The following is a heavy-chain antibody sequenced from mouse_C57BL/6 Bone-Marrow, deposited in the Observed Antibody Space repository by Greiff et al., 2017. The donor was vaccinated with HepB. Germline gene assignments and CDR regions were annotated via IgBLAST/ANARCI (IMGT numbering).Heavy chain of an antibody. CDR1: GYTFSSYW. CDR3: AGRNYDGDCDY. Sequence: VQLQQPGAELVKPGASVRMSCTASGYTFSSYWITWVKQRLVQGLEWIGDIYPGRGSTNYNEKFKSKATLTVDTSSSTAYMQLSSLTSEDSAVYYCAGRNYDGDCDYWGQGTTLTVSS. CDR2: IYPGRGST. D-gene: IGHD2-4*01. V-gene: IGHV1-55*01. J-gene: IGHJ2*01.